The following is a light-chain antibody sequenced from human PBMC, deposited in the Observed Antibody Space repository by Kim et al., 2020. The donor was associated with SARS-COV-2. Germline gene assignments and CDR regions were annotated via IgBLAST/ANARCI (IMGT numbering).Light chain of an antibody. Sequence: GQTVSITCQGTSLRIIFASEYQQKPRQAPVVVIYGRNDRPSGIPDRFSGSNAGNTASLTITGAQAEDEADYYCNSRDSSGNHLVFGGGTKLTVL. CDR2: GRN. CDR1: SLRIIF. CDR3: NSRDSSGNHLV. J-gene: IGLJ3*02. V-gene: IGLV3-19*01.